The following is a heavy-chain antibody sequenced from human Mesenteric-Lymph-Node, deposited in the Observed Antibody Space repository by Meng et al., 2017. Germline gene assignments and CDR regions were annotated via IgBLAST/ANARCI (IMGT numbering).Heavy chain of an antibody. D-gene: IGHD3-9*01. CDR2: VYHSGSP. J-gene: IGHJ4*02. CDR1: GGSISSNVW. V-gene: IGHV4-4*02. Sequence: QVQLQEPGPGLVKPSGTLSLTCAVSGGSISSNVWWSWVRRTPAKGLEWIGEVYHSGSPNYNPSLMSRVTISVDKSKNHFSLNVNSVTAADTAVYYCASRLVGLRTYYFDNWGQGTLVTVSS. CDR3: ASRLVGLRTYYFDN.